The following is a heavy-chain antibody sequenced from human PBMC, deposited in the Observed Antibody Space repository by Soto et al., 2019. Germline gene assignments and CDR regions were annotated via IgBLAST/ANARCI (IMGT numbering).Heavy chain of an antibody. D-gene: IGHD1-26*01. CDR2: IFHSGST. J-gene: IGHJ4*02. CDR1: GGSIRSNNW. Sequence: PSETLSLTCAVSGGSIRSNNWWSWVRQPPGKGLEWIGEIFHSGSTNYNPSLKTRVTISVDKSKNQSSLKLSSVTAADTAAYYCARVFSGSYSDYWGQGTLVTVSS. CDR3: ARVFSGSYSDY. V-gene: IGHV4-4*02.